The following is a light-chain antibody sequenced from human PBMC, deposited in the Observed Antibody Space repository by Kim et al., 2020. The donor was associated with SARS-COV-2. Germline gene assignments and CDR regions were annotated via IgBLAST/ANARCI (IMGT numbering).Light chain of an antibody. CDR2: RNN. CDR1: SSNIGTNY. CDR3: AAWDDSLSVLL. V-gene: IGLV1-47*01. Sequence: GQRNTISCSGNSSNIGTNYVYWYQQLPGTAPKLLIYRNNQQPSGVPDRFSGSKSGTSASLAISGLRSEDEAGYYCAAWDDSLSVLLFGGGTQLTVL. J-gene: IGLJ2*01.